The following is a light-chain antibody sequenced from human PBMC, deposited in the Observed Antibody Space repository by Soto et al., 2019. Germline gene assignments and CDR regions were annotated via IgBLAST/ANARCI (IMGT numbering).Light chain of an antibody. Sequence: PPGRRSLSRGGGATLSCVSMQSVSSKLAWYQQKPGQAPRLLIYGASTRATGIPARFSGSGSGTEFTLTISSLQSEDFAGYYCQQYDHVPRWTVGEGTNVDI. V-gene: IGKV3-15*01. CDR1: QSVSSK. CDR2: GAS. CDR3: QQYDHVPRWT. J-gene: IGKJ1*01.